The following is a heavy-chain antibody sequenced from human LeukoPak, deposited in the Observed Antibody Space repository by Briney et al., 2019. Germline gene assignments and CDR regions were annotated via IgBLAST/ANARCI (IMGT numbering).Heavy chain of an antibody. D-gene: IGHD4-17*01. CDR2: IYYSGST. V-gene: IGHV4-39*07. CDR1: GGSISSSSYY. Sequence: KPAETLSLTCTVSGGSISSSSYYWGWIRQPPGKGLEWIGSIYYSGSTYYNPSLKSRVTISVDTSKNQFSLKLSSVTAADTAVYYCARVRATVTTADYWGQGTLVTVSS. J-gene: IGHJ4*02. CDR3: ARVRATVTTADY.